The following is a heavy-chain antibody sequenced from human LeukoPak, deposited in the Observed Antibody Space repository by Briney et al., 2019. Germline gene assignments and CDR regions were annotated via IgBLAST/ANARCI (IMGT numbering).Heavy chain of an antibody. J-gene: IGHJ6*02. V-gene: IGHV3-33*01. Sequence: GGSLRLSCAASGFTFSSYGMHWVRQAPGKGLEWVAVIWYDGSNKYYADSVKGRFTISRDNSKNTLYLQMNSLRAEDTAVYYCARDPLRVYYGMDVWGQGTTATVSS. CDR2: IWYDGSNK. CDR1: GFTFSSYG. CDR3: ARDPLRVYYGMDV.